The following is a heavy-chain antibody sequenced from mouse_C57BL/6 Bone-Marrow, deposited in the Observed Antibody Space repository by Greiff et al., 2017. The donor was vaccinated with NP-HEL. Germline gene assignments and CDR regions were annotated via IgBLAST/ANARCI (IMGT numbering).Heavy chain of an antibody. D-gene: IGHD1-1*02. V-gene: IGHV1-50*01. Sequence: QVQLQQPGAELVKPGASVKLSCKASGYTFTSYWMQWVNQRPGQGLEWIGEIDPSDSDTNYNQKFKGKATLTVDTSSSTAYLQLSSLTSEDSAVYYCARSGGLEYYFDYWGQGTTLTVSS. CDR2: IDPSDSDT. J-gene: IGHJ2*01. CDR3: ARSGGLEYYFDY. CDR1: GYTFTSYW.